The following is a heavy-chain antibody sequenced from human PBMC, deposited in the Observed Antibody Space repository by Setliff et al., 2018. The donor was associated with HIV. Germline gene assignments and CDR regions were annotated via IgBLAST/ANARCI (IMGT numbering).Heavy chain of an antibody. CDR3: ARQLSNSFDY. J-gene: IGHJ4*02. D-gene: IGHD1-1*01. Sequence: VASVKVSCKSSGYTFTDYFMHWVRQAPGQGLEWMGWISPDNGNRRIQRRFQGRVTMTRDTSINTAYMELSGLTSDDTAVCYCARQLSNSFDYWGQGTLVTVSS. CDR2: ISPDNGNR. CDR1: GYTFTDYF. V-gene: IGHV1-2*02.